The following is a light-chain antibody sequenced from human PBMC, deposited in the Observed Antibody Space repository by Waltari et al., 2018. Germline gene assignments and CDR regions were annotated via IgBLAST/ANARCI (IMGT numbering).Light chain of an antibody. CDR2: EGN. Sequence: QSALTQPASVSGSPGQSITISCTGTSSDVGGYNYVSWYQQHPGKAPKLMIYEGNNRPSGVSDRVSGSKSGNTASLTISGLQAEDEADYYCTSYTSSITYVFGTGTKVTVL. CDR3: TSYTSSITYV. J-gene: IGLJ1*01. CDR1: SSDVGGYNY. V-gene: IGLV2-14*01.